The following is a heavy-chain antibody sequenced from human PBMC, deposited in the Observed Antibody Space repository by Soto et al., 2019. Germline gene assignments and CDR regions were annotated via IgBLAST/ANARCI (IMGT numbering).Heavy chain of an antibody. CDR2: IDYSGAT. CDR3: ARRTGSSTYYFDY. CDR1: GGSISSSVYY. Sequence: SETLSLTCTVSGGSISSSVYYWGWISQPPGRGLEWIGIIDYSGATYYNPSLKSRLTMSVDTSKNHFSLNLNSMTAADTAVYYCARRTGSSTYYFDYWGQGTLVTVSS. D-gene: IGHD6-6*01. V-gene: IGHV4-39*02. J-gene: IGHJ4*02.